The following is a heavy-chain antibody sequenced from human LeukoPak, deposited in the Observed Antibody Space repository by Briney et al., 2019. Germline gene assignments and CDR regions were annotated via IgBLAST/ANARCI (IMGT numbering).Heavy chain of an antibody. CDR3: ARDPSDYYDSSGYSYWYFDL. V-gene: IGHV4-59*01. D-gene: IGHD3-22*01. J-gene: IGHJ2*01. CDR1: GGSISSYS. CDR2: IYYSGST. Sequence: SETLSLTCTVSGGSISSYSWSWIRQPPGKGLEWIGYIYYSGSTNYNPSLKSRVTISVDTSKNQFPLKLSSVTAADTAVYYCARDPSDYYDSSGYSYWYFDLWGRGTLVTVSS.